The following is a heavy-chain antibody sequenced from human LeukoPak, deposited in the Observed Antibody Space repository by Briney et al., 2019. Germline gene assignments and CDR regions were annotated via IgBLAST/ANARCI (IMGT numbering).Heavy chain of an antibody. CDR3: AREWDLTGYYFDY. D-gene: IGHD3-9*01. CDR2: ISYDGNNK. CDR1: GFIFRSYF. Sequence: PGRSLRLSCAASGFIFRSYFMQWVREARGKGVEGVAVISYDGNNKYYADSVKGRFTISRDNSKQTLYLQMNSLRAEDTAVYYCAREWDLTGYYFDYWGQGTLVTVSS. V-gene: IGHV3-30*04. J-gene: IGHJ4*02.